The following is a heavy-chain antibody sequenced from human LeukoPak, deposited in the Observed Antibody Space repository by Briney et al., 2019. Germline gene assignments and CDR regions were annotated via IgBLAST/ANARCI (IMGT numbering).Heavy chain of an antibody. J-gene: IGHJ4*02. CDR2: ISDDSSFT. D-gene: IGHD5-12*01. Sequence: ETGGSLRLSCAASGLVFGKYAMAWVRQAPGKGLECVSIISDDSSFTYYLDSVKGRSTIFRDNSKNTLYLHMNSLKAEDTAVYYCAKGRRSGPGCDSFDYWGQGTLVTVSS. CDR3: AKGRRSGPGCDSFDY. V-gene: IGHV3-23*01. CDR1: GLVFGKYA.